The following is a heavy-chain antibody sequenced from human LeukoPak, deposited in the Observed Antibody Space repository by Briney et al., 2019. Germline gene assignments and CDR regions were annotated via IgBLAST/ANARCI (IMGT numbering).Heavy chain of an antibody. CDR3: AKQFGVVTPATGP. D-gene: IGHD3-3*01. Sequence: GGSLRLSCAASGFTFSSYGMHWVRQALGKWLEWVAFIRYDGSNKYYADSVKGRFTISRDNSKNTLYLQMNSLRAEDTAVYYCAKQFGVVTPATGPWGQGTLVTVPS. CDR1: GFTFSSYG. V-gene: IGHV3-30*02. J-gene: IGHJ5*02. CDR2: IRYDGSNK.